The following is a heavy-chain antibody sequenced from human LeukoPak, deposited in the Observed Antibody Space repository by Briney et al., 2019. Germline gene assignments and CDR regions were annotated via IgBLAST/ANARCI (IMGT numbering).Heavy chain of an antibody. J-gene: IGHJ4*02. V-gene: IGHV4-34*01. D-gene: IGHD4-11*01. CDR3: ARGSSTVGRYYFDY. Sequence: SETLSLTCAVYGGSFSGYYWSWIRQPPGKGLEWIGEINHSGSTNYNPSLKSRVTISVDTSKNQFSPKLSSVTAADTAVYYCARGSSTVGRYYFDYWGQGTLVTVSS. CDR2: INHSGST. CDR1: GGSFSGYY.